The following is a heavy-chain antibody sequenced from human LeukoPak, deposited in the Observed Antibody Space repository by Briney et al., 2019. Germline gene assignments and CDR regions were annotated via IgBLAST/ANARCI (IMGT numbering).Heavy chain of an antibody. CDR2: ISSSGSTI. Sequence: PGGSLRLSCAASGFTFSSYEMNWVRQAPGKGLEWVSCISSSGSTIYYADSVKGRFTISRDNAKNSLYLQMNSLRAEDTAVYYCARDYYGDYGDWGQGTLVTVSS. J-gene: IGHJ4*02. CDR1: GFTFSSYE. V-gene: IGHV3-48*03. D-gene: IGHD4-17*01. CDR3: ARDYYGDYGD.